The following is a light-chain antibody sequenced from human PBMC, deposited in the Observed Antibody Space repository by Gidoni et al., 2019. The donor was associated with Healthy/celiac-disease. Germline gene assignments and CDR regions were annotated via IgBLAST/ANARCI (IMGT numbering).Light chain of an antibody. V-gene: IGKV1-39*01. Sequence: EMQMTQSPSSLSASVGDRVTITRRVSQSISSYLNWYQQKPGKAPKLLIYAASSLQCGVPSRFSGSGAGPDFTLTISSLQPEEFSAYYCQQSYSTPPNTFGHGTKVDIK. CDR1: QSISSY. J-gene: IGKJ3*01. CDR2: AAS. CDR3: QQSYSTPPNT.